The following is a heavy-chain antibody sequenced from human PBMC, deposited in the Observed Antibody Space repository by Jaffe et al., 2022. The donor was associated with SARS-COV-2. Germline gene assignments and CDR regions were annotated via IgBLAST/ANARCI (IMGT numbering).Heavy chain of an antibody. CDR3: ARGGRRDDSILYYMDV. CDR2: IKQDGRDK. Sequence: EVQLVESGGGLVQPGGSLRLSCVASGFTPNSNWMSWVRQAPGKGLEWVANIKQDGRDKYYVDSVKGRFTISRDNAKNSLYLQMNSLRAEDTAVYYCARGGRRDDSILYYMDVWGKGTTVTVSS. D-gene: IGHD3-9*01. CDR1: GFTPNSNW. V-gene: IGHV3-7*04. J-gene: IGHJ6*03.